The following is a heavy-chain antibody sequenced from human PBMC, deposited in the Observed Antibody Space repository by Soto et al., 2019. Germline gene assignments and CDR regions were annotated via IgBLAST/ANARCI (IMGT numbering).Heavy chain of an antibody. Sequence: PGGSLRLSFAASGFTFSIYGMHWVLQAPGKXLXXVAVISYDGSNKYYADSVKGPFTIYRDNPKNTLYLQMNSLRAEQTAVYYCAKDLIIVVVTAMKSPDAFDIWGQGTMVTVSS. V-gene: IGHV3-30*18. CDR1: GFTFSIYG. J-gene: IGHJ3*02. CDR3: AKDLIIVVVTAMKSPDAFDI. CDR2: ISYDGSNK. D-gene: IGHD2-21*02.